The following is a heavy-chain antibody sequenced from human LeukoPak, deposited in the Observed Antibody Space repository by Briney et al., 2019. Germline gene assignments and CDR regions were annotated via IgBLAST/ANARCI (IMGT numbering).Heavy chain of an antibody. Sequence: GGSPRLSCAVSGFTLSSYWMHWVRQAPGEGVVWVSRINSDGSSTTYAASVKGRFTISRDNAKNTVDLQMNSLTAEDTAVYYCARDRGHTFDYWGQGTLVTVSS. CDR2: INSDGSST. CDR1: GFTLSSYW. CDR3: ARDRGHTFDY. J-gene: IGHJ4*02. V-gene: IGHV3-74*01. D-gene: IGHD5-18*01.